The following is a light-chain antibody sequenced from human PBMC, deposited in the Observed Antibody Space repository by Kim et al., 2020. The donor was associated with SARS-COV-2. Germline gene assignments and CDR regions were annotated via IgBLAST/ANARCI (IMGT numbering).Light chain of an antibody. J-gene: IGKJ2*01. CDR1: QSSSSW. V-gene: IGKV1-5*01. CDR3: QQYNSYWYT. CDR2: DAS. Sequence: SAYVGDRVTITCRASQSSSSWLAWYQQKPGKAPKLLIYDASSLESGVPSRFSGSGSGTEFTLTISSLQPDDFAAYYCQQYNSYWYTFGQGTKLEI.